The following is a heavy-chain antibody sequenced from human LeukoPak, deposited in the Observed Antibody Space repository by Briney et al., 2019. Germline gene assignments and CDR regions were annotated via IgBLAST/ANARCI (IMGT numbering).Heavy chain of an antibody. D-gene: IGHD2-21*02. CDR1: VGTFSSYA. CDR2: IIPILGIA. CDR3: ARDTYCGGDCYSVGMDV. V-gene: IGHV1-69*04. J-gene: IGHJ6*02. Sequence: GASVKVSCKASVGTFSSYAISWVRQAPGQGLEWMGRIIPILGIANYAQKFQGRVTITADKSTSTAYMALSSLTSEDTAVYYCARDTYCGGDCYSVGMDVWGQRTTVTVSS.